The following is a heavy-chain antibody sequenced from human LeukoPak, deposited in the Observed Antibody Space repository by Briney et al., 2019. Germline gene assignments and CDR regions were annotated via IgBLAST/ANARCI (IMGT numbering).Heavy chain of an antibody. V-gene: IGHV4-61*02. CDR1: GGSISSGSYY. D-gene: IGHD2-15*01. J-gene: IGHJ5*02. CDR3: ARGQGICSGGSCYLGWFDP. CDR2: IYTSGST. Sequence: PSETLSLTCTVSGGSISSGSYYWSWIRQPAGKGLEWIGRIYTSGSTNYNPSLKSRVTISVDTSKNQFSLKLSSVTAADTAVYYCARGQGICSGGSCYLGWFDPWGQGTLVTVSS.